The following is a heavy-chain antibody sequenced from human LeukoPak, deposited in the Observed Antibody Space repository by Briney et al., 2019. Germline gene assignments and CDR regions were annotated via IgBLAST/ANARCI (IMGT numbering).Heavy chain of an antibody. J-gene: IGHJ4*02. V-gene: IGHV4-61*05. D-gene: IGHD1-26*01. CDR2: IYYSGST. CDR1: GGSISSGTSY. Sequence: SETLSLTCTVSGGSISSGTSYWGWIRQPPGKGLEWIGYIYYSGSTNYNPSLKSRVTISVDTSKNQFSLKLSSVTAADTAVYYCASSIVGANFDYWGQGTLVTVSS. CDR3: ASSIVGANFDY.